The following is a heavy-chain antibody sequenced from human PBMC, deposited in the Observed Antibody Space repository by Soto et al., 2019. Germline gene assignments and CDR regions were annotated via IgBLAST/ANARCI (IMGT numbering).Heavy chain of an antibody. CDR1: GGTFSSYT. V-gene: IGHV1-2*04. J-gene: IGHJ5*02. Sequence: ASVKVSCKASGGTFSSYTISWVRQAPGQGLEWMGWINPNSGGTNYAQKFQGWVTMTRDTSIGTAYMELSSLTSDGTSIYYCARGRRLTVKVAVAPRLYYFDPWGQGTQVTVSS. D-gene: IGHD3-22*01. CDR3: ARGRRLTVKVAVAPRLYYFDP. CDR2: INPNSGGT.